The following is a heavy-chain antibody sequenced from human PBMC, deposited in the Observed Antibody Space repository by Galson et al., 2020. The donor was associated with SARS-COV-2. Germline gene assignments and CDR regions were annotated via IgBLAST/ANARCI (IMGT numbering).Heavy chain of an antibody. CDR3: ARDRGDVYKVGTFDS. V-gene: IGHV3-66*02. Sequence: GGSLRLSCAASGFIVSSDYLHWVRQAPGKGLEWVSVLYSGGSTYYADSVKGRFIISRDNSKNTLFLEMSGLRPEDTAVYYCARDRGDVYKVGTFDSWGQGTLVTVSS. CDR1: GFIVSSDY. CDR2: LYSGGST. D-gene: IGHD3-10*01. J-gene: IGHJ4*02.